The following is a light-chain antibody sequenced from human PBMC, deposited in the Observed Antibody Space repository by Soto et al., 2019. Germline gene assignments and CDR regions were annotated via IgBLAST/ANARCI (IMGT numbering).Light chain of an antibody. CDR3: QQRSNWPSIT. Sequence: DIQMTQSASTLSAYVGDRVTITCRASQSITRWLAWYQQKPGEAPKLLIYDASSLESGVPSRFSGSGSGTEFTLTISSLEPEDFAVYYCQQRSNWPSITFSQGTRLEIK. J-gene: IGKJ5*01. CDR1: QSITRW. V-gene: IGKV1-5*01. CDR2: DAS.